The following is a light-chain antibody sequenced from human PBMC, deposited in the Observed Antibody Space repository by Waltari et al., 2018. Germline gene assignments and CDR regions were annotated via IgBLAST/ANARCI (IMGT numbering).Light chain of an antibody. CDR1: QNVGTY. V-gene: IGKV3-20*01. CDR2: HAS. Sequence: ELVSTQSPGTTSLSPGARATLSCRASQNVGTYLTWYQQKPSQAPRLLIYHASSRATVIPDRFSGSGSGTDFSLTISRLEPEDFAVYYCQNHERLPAMFGQGTNVEIK. J-gene: IGKJ1*01. CDR3: QNHERLPAM.